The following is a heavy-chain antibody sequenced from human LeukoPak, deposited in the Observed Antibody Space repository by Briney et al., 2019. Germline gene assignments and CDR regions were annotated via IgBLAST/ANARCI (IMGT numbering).Heavy chain of an antibody. D-gene: IGHD3-10*01. CDR1: GGSISSSSYY. V-gene: IGHV4-39*01. Sequence: TETLSLTCTVSGGSISSSSYYWGWIRQPPGKGLEWIGSIYYSGSTYYNPSLKSRVTISVDTSKNQFSLKLSSVTAADTAVYYCARMGRQYGEYYYYGMDVWGQGTTVTVSS. J-gene: IGHJ6*02. CDR3: ARMGRQYGEYYYYGMDV. CDR2: IYYSGST.